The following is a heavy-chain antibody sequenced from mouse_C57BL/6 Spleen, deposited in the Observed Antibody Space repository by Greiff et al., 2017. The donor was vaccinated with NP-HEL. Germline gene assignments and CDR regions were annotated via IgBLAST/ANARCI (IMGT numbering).Heavy chain of an antibody. V-gene: IGHV1-59*01. CDR2: IDPSDSYT. CDR3: ARDYYGSSYYFDY. D-gene: IGHD1-1*01. Sequence: VQLQQPGAELVRPGTSVKLSCKASGYTFTSYWMHWVKQRPGQGLEWIGVIDPSDSYTNYNQKFKGKATLHVDPSSSTADMQLSSLTSEDSAVDYCARDYYGSSYYFDYWGKGTTLTVSS. CDR1: GYTFTSYW. J-gene: IGHJ2*01.